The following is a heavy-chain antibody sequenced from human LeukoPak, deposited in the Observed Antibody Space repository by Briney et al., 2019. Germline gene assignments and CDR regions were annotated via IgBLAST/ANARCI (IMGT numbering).Heavy chain of an antibody. J-gene: IGHJ4*02. CDR1: GGTFSSYA. CDR2: IIPIFGTA. V-gene: IGHV1-69*05. D-gene: IGHD1-26*01. CDR3: ARWRYSGSYYDY. Sequence: ASVKVSCKASGGTFSSYAISWVRQAPGQGLEWMGGIIPIFGTANYAQKFQGRVTITTDESTSTAYMELSSLRSEDTAVYYCARWRYSGSYYDYWGQGTLVTVSS.